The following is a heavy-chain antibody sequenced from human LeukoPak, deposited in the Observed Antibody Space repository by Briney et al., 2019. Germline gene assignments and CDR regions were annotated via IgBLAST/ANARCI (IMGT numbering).Heavy chain of an antibody. CDR1: GFTVSSNY. J-gene: IGHJ6*02. D-gene: IGHD6-19*01. V-gene: IGHV3-66*01. Sequence: GGSLRLSCAASGFTVSSNYMSWVRQAPGKGLEWVSVIYSGGSTYYADSVKGRFIISRDNSKNTLYLQMNSLRAEDTAVYYCARDEGWFTADYYGMDVWGQGTTVTVSS. CDR2: IYSGGST. CDR3: ARDEGWFTADYYGMDV.